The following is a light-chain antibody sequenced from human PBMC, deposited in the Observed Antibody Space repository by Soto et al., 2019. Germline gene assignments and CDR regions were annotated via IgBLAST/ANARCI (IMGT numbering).Light chain of an antibody. V-gene: IGLV7-46*01. J-gene: IGLJ3*02. CDR2: DTS. CDR1: TGAVTSGHY. Sequence: QAVVTQEPSLTVSPGGTVTLTCGSSTGAVTSGHYPYWFQQKPGQAPRTLISDTSNKHSWTPARFSGSLLGGKAALTLSGAQPEDEAVYYCLLSYSGVSNWVFGGGTKLTVL. CDR3: LLSYSGVSNWV.